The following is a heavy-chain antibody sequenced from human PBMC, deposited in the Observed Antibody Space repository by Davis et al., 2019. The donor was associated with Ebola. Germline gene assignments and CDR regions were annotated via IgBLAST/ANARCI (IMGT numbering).Heavy chain of an antibody. Sequence: ASVKVSCKASGYTFTGYYMHWVRQAPGQGLEWMGWINPNSGGTNYAQKFQGWVTMTRDTSISTAYMELSRLRSDDTAVYYCARDLVRNCSSTSCYYSYYGMDVWGQGTTVTVSS. V-gene: IGHV1-2*04. J-gene: IGHJ6*02. CDR2: INPNSGGT. CDR1: GYTFTGYY. CDR3: ARDLVRNCSSTSCYYSYYGMDV. D-gene: IGHD2-2*01.